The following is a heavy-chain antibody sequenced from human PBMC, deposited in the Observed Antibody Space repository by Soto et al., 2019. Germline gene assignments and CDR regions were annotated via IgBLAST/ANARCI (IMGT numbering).Heavy chain of an antibody. J-gene: IGHJ6*02. Sequence: ASVKVSCKASGYTFTGYYMHWVRQAPGHGLEWMGWINPNSGGTNYAQKFQGWVTMTRDTSISTAYMELSRLRSDDTAVYYCASGLGYCSGGSCYPYGMDVWGQGTTVTVSS. V-gene: IGHV1-2*04. D-gene: IGHD2-15*01. CDR1: GYTFTGYY. CDR2: INPNSGGT. CDR3: ASGLGYCSGGSCYPYGMDV.